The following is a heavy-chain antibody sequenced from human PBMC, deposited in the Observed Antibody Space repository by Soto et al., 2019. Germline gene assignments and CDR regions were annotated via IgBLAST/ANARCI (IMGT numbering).Heavy chain of an antibody. V-gene: IGHV3-30*19. CDR3: ARWGRTGGLDV. Sequence: ESGGGVVQPGTSLRVSCVGSGFTFRSYVIHWVRQAPGKGLEWVTLTSYDGSDKYYGDSVRGRFTISRDNSRNTVDLQMDSLSLEDTAIYCCARWGRTGGLDVWGQGTLVSVSS. J-gene: IGHJ1*01. D-gene: IGHD3-16*01. CDR2: TSYDGSDK. CDR1: GFTFRSYV.